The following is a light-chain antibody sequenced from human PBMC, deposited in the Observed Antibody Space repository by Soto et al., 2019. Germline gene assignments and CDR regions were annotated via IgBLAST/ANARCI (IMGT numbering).Light chain of an antibody. CDR3: QVWDSSSDHLVV. V-gene: IGLV3-21*02. CDR2: DDS. Sequence: SYELTQPPSVSVAPGQTARITCGGNNLGSKSVHWYQQKPGQAPVLVVYDDSGRPSGIPERFSGSNSGNTATLTISRVEAGDEADYYCQVWDSSSDHLVVFGGGTKLTVL. CDR1: NLGSKS. J-gene: IGLJ2*01.